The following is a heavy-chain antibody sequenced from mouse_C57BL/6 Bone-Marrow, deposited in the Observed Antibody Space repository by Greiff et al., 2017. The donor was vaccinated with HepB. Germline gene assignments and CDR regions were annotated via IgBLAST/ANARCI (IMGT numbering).Heavy chain of an antibody. J-gene: IGHJ2*01. CDR3: SSGGLLLRCYYFDY. CDR1: GYTFTSYW. Sequence: QVQLQQPGAELVMPGASVKLSCKASGYTFTSYWMHWVKQRPGQGLEWIGEIDPSDSYTNYNQKFKGKSTLTVDKSSSTAYMQLSSLTSEDSAVYYCSSGGLLLRCYYFDYWGQGTTLTVSS. CDR2: IDPSDSYT. V-gene: IGHV1-69*01. D-gene: IGHD1-1*01.